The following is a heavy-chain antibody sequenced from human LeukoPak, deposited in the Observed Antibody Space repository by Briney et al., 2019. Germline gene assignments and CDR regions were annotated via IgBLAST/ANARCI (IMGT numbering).Heavy chain of an antibody. Sequence: ASVKVSCKASGYTFTSYGISWVRQAPGQGLEWMGWISAYNGNTNYAQKLQGRVTMTTDTSTSTAYMELRSLRSDDTAVYYCARDPSGHCSGGSCYGRYWGQGTLVTVSS. CDR2: ISAYNGNT. CDR3: ARDPSGHCSGGSCYGRY. J-gene: IGHJ4*02. D-gene: IGHD2-15*01. V-gene: IGHV1-18*01. CDR1: GYTFTSYG.